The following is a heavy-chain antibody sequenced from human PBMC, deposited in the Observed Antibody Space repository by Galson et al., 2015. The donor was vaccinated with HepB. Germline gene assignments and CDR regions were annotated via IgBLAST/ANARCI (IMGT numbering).Heavy chain of an antibody. CDR3: ARLLIPTVLDYYFDY. D-gene: IGHD2-8*01. V-gene: IGHV5-51*03. J-gene: IGHJ4*02. CDR2: IYPGDSET. CDR1: GYRYSGYW. Sequence: QSGAEVKKSGESLKISCKGSGYRYSGYWIGWVRQMPGKGLEWMGIIYPGDSETRYSPSFQGQVTISADKSISTAYLQWGSLKASDTAIYYCARLLIPTVLDYYFDYWGQGTLVTVSS.